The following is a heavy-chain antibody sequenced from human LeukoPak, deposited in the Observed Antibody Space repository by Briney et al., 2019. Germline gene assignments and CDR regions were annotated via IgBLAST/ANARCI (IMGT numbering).Heavy chain of an antibody. CDR2: IYYSGST. J-gene: IGHJ3*02. V-gene: IGHV4-59*01. D-gene: IGHD1-26*01. Sequence: PSETLSLTCTVSGGSISSYYWSRIRQPPGKGLEWIGYIYYSGSTNYNPSLKSRVTISVDTSKNQFSLKLSSVTAADTAVYYCARVVGATIGYAFDIWGQGTMVTVSS. CDR3: ARVVGATIGYAFDI. CDR1: GGSISSYY.